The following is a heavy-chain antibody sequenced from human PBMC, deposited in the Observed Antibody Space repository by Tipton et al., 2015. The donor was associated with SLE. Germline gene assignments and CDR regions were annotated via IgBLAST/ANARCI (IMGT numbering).Heavy chain of an antibody. D-gene: IGHD2-21*02. Sequence: TLSLTCAVYGGSFSGYYWNWIRQPPGKGLEWIGYIYYSGSTNYNPSLKSRVTISVDTSKNQFSLKLSSVTAADTAVYYCAGLRVTSDAFDIWGQGTMVTVSS. CDR1: GGSFSGYY. V-gene: IGHV4-59*01. CDR3: AGLRVTSDAFDI. J-gene: IGHJ3*02. CDR2: IYYSGST.